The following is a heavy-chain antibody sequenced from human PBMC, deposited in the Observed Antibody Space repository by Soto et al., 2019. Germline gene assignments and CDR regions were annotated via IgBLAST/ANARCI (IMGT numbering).Heavy chain of an antibody. V-gene: IGHV1-18*01. Sequence: ASVKVSCKDSGYTFTSYGINGVRQAPGQGLEWMGWISAYNGNTNYAQKLQGRVTMTTDTSTSTGYMELRSLGSDDTAVYYFARGGVGGDYVVDPWGQGTLVTVSS. D-gene: IGHD4-17*01. CDR2: ISAYNGNT. J-gene: IGHJ5*02. CDR1: GYTFTSYG. CDR3: ARGGVGGDYVVDP.